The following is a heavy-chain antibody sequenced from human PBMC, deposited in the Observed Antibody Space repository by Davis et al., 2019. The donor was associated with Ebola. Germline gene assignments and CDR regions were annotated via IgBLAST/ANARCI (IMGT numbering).Heavy chain of an antibody. CDR2: INHSGST. J-gene: IGHJ5*02. CDR1: GGSFSGYY. Sequence: PGGSLRLSCAVYGGSFSGYYWSWIRQPPGKGLEWIGEINHSGSTNYNPSLKSRVTISVDTSKNQFSLKLSSVTAADTAVYYCARGRPYSSYYYDSSDYSAWGQGTLVTVSS. CDR3: ARGRPYSSYYYDSSDYSA. D-gene: IGHD3-22*01. V-gene: IGHV4-34*01.